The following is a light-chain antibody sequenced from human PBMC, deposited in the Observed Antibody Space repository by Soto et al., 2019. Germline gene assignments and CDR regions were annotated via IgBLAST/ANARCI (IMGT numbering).Light chain of an antibody. CDR3: QQYNNWPLT. CDR2: GAS. V-gene: IGKV3-15*01. CDR1: QSVSRN. Sequence: ETVMTQSPATLSVSPGERATLSCRASQSVSRNLAWYQQRPGQAPWLLIYGASARAAGIPARFSGSGSGTEFTLTISSLQSEDFAVYYCQQYNNWPLTFGGGTKVEIK. J-gene: IGKJ4*01.